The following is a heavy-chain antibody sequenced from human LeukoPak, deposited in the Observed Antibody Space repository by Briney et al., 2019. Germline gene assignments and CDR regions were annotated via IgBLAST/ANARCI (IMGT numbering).Heavy chain of an antibody. CDR1: GFTFSSYW. D-gene: IGHD2-15*01. V-gene: IGHV3-15*01. Sequence: GGSLRLSCAASGFTFSSYWMSWVRQAPGKGLEWVGRIKSKTDGGTTDYAAPVKGRFTTSRDDSKNTLYLQMNSLKTEDTAVYYCIPTVEIVVVVAAGLYYFDYWGQGTLVTVSS. CDR2: IKSKTDGGTT. J-gene: IGHJ4*02. CDR3: IPTVEIVVVVAAGLYYFDY.